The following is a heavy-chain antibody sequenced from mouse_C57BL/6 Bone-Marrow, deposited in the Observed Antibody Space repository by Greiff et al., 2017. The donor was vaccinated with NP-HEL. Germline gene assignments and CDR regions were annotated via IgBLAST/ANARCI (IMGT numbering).Heavy chain of an antibody. V-gene: IGHV2-4*01. J-gene: IGHJ1*03. Sequence: VQLQQSGPGLVQPSQRLSITCTVSGFSFTSYGVHWVRQPPGKGLEWLGVIWSGGSTDYNAAFISRLSISKDNSKSQVFFKMNSLQADDTAIYYCAKKNYRNWYFDVWGTGTTVTVSS. CDR3: AKKNYRNWYFDV. D-gene: IGHD2-14*01. CDR1: GFSFTSYG. CDR2: IWSGGST.